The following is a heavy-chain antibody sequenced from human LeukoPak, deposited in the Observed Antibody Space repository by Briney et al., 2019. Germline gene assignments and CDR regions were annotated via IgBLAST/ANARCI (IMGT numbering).Heavy chain of an antibody. Sequence: GGSLRLSCAASGFTFSDYYMSWIRQAPGKGLEWVANIKQDGSEKYYVDSVKGRFTISRDNAKNSLYLQMNSLRAEDTAVYYCARAHYESDYWGQGTLVTVSS. V-gene: IGHV3-7*01. D-gene: IGHD3-22*01. CDR3: ARAHYESDY. J-gene: IGHJ4*02. CDR1: GFTFSDYY. CDR2: IKQDGSEK.